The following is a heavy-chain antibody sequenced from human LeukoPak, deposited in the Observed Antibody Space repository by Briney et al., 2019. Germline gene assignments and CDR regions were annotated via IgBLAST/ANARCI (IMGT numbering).Heavy chain of an antibody. V-gene: IGHV3-48*04. J-gene: IGHJ4*02. CDR3: ARDRSWSFDY. CDR2: ISSSSTTI. Sequence: ESVSSISSSSTTIYYSDSVRGRFTISRDNAKNSLYLQMNSLRAEDTAVYYCARDRSWSFDYWGRGTLVTVSS. D-gene: IGHD6-13*01.